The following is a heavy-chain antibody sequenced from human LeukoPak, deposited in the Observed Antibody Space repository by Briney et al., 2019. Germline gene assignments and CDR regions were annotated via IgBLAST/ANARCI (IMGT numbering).Heavy chain of an antibody. D-gene: IGHD1-1*01. CDR2: ISPSGGST. Sequence: ASVKVSCKASGYTFTSYYMHWVRQAPGQGLEWMGIISPSGGSTSYAQKFQGRVTMTRDTSTSTVYMELSSLRSEDTAVYYCASFQQPTGRDYWGQGTLVTVSS. J-gene: IGHJ4*02. CDR3: ASFQQPTGRDY. V-gene: IGHV1-46*01. CDR1: GYTFTSYY.